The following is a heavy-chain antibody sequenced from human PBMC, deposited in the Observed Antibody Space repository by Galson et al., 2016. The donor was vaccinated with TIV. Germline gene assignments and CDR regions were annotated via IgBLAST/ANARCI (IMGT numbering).Heavy chain of an antibody. CDR2: IIPIYDTT. J-gene: IGHJ5*02. Sequence: SVKVSCKASGVTFYSYGFTWIRQAPGQGLEWMGGIIPIYDTTIHAQKFQGRVTITADQSTDTAHMELSSLRFEDTAMYYCATMYSNGWFENWGRGTLVTVSS. CDR1: GVTFYSYG. D-gene: IGHD4-11*01. CDR3: ATMYSNGWFEN. V-gene: IGHV1-69*13.